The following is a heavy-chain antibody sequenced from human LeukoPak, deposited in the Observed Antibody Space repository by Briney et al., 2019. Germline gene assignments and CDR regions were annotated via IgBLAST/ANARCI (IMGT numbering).Heavy chain of an antibody. CDR3: ARGRPHGNDY. V-gene: IGHV3-74*01. CDR1: GFTFSSYW. CDR2: NASDGSST. Sequence: GGSLRLSCAASGFTFSSYWMNWVRQAPGKGLVWVSRNASDGSSTTYADSVKGRFSISRDNAKNTLYLQMNSLRVEDTAVYYCARGRPHGNDYWGQGTLVTVSS. J-gene: IGHJ4*02. D-gene: IGHD4-23*01.